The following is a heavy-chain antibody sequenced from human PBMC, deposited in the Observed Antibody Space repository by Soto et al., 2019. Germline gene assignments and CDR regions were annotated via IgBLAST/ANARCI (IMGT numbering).Heavy chain of an antibody. J-gene: IGHJ4*02. CDR3: VKDGDSSGYYLYYFDY. D-gene: IGHD3-22*01. V-gene: IGHV3-23*01. CDR1: GFTFTTYA. Sequence: GGSLRLSCAASGFTFTTYAMSWIRQAPGKGLEWVSGTTNSGGSTYYADSVKGRFTISRDNSKNTLYLQMSSLRAEDTAVYYCVKDGDSSGYYLYYFDYWGQGTLVTVSS. CDR2: TTNSGGST.